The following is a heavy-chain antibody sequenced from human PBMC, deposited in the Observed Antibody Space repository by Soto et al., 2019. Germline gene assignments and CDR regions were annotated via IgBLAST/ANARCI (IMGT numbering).Heavy chain of an antibody. J-gene: IGHJ6*03. D-gene: IGHD3-3*01. V-gene: IGHV3-7*01. Sequence: PGGSLRLSCAASGFTFSSYWMSWVRQAPGKGLEWVANKKQDGSEKYFVDSVKGRFTISRDNAKNSLYLQMNSLRAEDTAVYYCARAYREAAQRIFGVVIYMDVWGKGTTVTVSS. CDR3: ARAYREAAQRIFGVVIYMDV. CDR1: GFTFSSYW. CDR2: KKQDGSEK.